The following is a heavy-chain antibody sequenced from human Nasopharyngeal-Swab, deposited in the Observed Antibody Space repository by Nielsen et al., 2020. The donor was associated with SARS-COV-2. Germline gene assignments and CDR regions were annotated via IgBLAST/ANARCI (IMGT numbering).Heavy chain of an antibody. V-gene: IGHV3-48*04. CDR3: AAGRYYDFWSGYSDY. CDR1: GFTFSSYS. Sequence: GGSLRLSCAASGFTFSSYSMNWVRQAPGKGLEWVSYISSSSSTIYYADSVKGRFTISRDNAKNSLYLQMNSLRAEDTAEYYCAAGRYYDFWSGYSDYWGQGTLVTVSS. D-gene: IGHD3-3*01. CDR2: ISSSSSTI. J-gene: IGHJ4*02.